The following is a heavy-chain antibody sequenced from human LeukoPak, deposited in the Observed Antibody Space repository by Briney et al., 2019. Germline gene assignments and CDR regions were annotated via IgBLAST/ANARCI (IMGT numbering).Heavy chain of an antibody. Sequence: PSETLSLTCTVSGGSITITNYYWSWIRQPPGKGLEWIGYIYHSGSTYYNPSLKSRVTISVDRSKNQFSLKLSSVTAADTAVYYCASVIVGATGNYFDYWAREPWSPSPQ. D-gene: IGHD1-26*01. CDR2: IYHSGST. CDR3: ASVIVGATGNYFDY. V-gene: IGHV4-30-2*01. CDR1: GGSITITNYY. J-gene: IGHJ4*02.